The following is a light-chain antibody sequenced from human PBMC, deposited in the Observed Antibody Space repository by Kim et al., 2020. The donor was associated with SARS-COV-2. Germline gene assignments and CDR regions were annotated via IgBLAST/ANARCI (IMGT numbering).Light chain of an antibody. V-gene: IGKV3-20*01. J-gene: IGKJ5*01. CDR2: GAS. CDR1: HSVSSSY. Sequence: SPGERAILSCRASHSVSSSYLAWYQHKPGQSPRLLIHGASSRATGVPDRFRGGGSGTDFTLTITRLEPEDFAVYYCQQYGRSPTTFGQGTRLEIK. CDR3: QQYGRSPTT.